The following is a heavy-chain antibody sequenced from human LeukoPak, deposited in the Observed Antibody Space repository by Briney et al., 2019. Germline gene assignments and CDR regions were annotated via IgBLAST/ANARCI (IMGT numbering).Heavy chain of an antibody. CDR3: ATDRAYTGSPRAFDI. CDR2: ISGGGSST. J-gene: IGHJ3*02. D-gene: IGHD1-26*01. Sequence: GGSLRLSCAASGFSFSTYAMSWVRQAPGKGLDWVSGISGGGSSTYYADSVKGRFTISRDNSKNTLYLQMSSLRAEDTAVYYCATDRAYTGSPRAFDIWGQGTMVTVSS. V-gene: IGHV3-23*01. CDR1: GFSFSTYA.